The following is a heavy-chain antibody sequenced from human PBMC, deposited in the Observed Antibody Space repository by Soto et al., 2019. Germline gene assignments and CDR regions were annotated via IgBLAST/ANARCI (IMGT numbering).Heavy chain of an antibody. D-gene: IGHD6-19*01. CDR3: ARAGDSSGPVALGY. CDR1: GGNISSGGSS. J-gene: IGHJ4*02. Sequence: SLTNPLTYAVSGGNISSGGSSRSWIQQPPGKGLEWIGYIYHSGSTYYNPSLKSRVTISVDRSKNQFSLKLSSVTAAGTAVYYCARAGDSSGPVALGYWGQGTLVTVSS. CDR2: IYHSGST. V-gene: IGHV4-30-2*01.